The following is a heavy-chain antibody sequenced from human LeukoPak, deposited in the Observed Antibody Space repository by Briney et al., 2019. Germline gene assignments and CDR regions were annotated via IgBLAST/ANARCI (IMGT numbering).Heavy chain of an antibody. CDR2: INPNSGGT. CDR1: GYTFTGYY. D-gene: IGHD3-10*01. CDR3: ARDGLWFGELGSFDY. J-gene: IGHJ4*02. Sequence: ASVKVSCKASGYTFTGYYMHWVRQAPGQGLEWMGWINPNSGGTNYAQKFQGRVTMTRDTSISTAYMELSRLRSDDTAVYYCARDGLWFGELGSFDYWGQGTLVTVSS. V-gene: IGHV1-2*02.